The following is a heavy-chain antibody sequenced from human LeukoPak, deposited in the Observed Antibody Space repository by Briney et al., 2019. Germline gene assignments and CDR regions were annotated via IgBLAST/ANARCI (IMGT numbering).Heavy chain of an antibody. J-gene: IGHJ4*02. CDR3: AKPAKTDYADY. CDR2: ISGSSGNT. CDR1: GLTFSNYA. D-gene: IGHD1-14*01. Sequence: GGTLRLSCAASGLTFSNYAMNWVRQAPGKGLEWVSAISGSSGNTYYADSVKGRFTISRDNSKNTLYLQMNSLRAEDTALYYCAKPAKTDYADYWGQGTLVTVSS. V-gene: IGHV3-23*01.